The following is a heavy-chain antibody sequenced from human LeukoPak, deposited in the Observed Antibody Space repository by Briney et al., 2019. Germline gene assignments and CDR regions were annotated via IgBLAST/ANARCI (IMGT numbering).Heavy chain of an antibody. D-gene: IGHD3-10*01. V-gene: IGHV3-23*01. Sequence: GGSLRLSCAASGFTFSSYGMNWVRQAPGKGLEWVSGISGSGGTTYYADSVKGRFTISRDNSKNSLSLQVSSLRAEDTAVYFCAKRGVVIRVILVGFHKEAYYFDSWGQGALVTVSS. CDR1: GFTFSSYG. CDR2: ISGSGGTT. CDR3: AKRGVVIRVILVGFHKEAYYFDS. J-gene: IGHJ4*02.